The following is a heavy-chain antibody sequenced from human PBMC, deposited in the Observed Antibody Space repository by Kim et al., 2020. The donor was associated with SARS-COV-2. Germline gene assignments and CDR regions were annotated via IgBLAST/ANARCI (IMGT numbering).Heavy chain of an antibody. J-gene: IGHJ5*02. Sequence: SRVTISVDTSKNQFSLKLSSVTAADTAVYYCARGIVLMVYAQRGKTWFDPWGQGTLVTVSS. D-gene: IGHD2-8*01. V-gene: IGHV4-34*01. CDR3: ARGIVLMVYAQRGKTWFDP.